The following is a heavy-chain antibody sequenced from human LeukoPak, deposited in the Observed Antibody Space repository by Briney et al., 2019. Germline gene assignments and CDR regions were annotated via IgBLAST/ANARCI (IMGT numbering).Heavy chain of an antibody. Sequence: GGSLKLSCVGSGFTFNDYWIHWVRQAPGKGLVWVSAIKTDGSAMQYADSVKGRFAISRDNAKNTVYLQMNSLRDEDTAVYYCAELGITMIGGVWGKGTTVTISS. D-gene: IGHD3-10*02. V-gene: IGHV3-74*03. CDR1: GFTFNDYW. CDR2: IKTDGSAM. J-gene: IGHJ6*04. CDR3: AELGITMIGGV.